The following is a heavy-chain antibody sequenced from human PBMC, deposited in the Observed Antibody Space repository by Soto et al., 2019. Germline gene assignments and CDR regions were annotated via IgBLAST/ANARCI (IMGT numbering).Heavy chain of an antibody. CDR1: GGTFSSYA. D-gene: IGHD3-10*01. CDR3: ARGGITIKYYMDV. V-gene: IGHV1-69*13. Sequence: GASVKVSCKASGGTFSSYAISWVRQAPGQGLEWMGGIIPFFGTANYAQKFQGRVTITADESTSTAYMELSSLRSEDTAVYYCARGGITIKYYMDVWGKGTTVTVSS. J-gene: IGHJ6*03. CDR2: IIPFFGTA.